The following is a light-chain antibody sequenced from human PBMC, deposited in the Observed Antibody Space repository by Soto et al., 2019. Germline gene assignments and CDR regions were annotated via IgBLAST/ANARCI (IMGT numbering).Light chain of an antibody. CDR1: QSVLSSSNNKNC. CDR3: QHYYSIPWT. Sequence: DIVMTQSPDSLAVSLGERATINCKSSQSVLSSSNNKNCLAWYQQKTGQPPRLLIYWASTRESGVPDRFSGSGSGTDFTLTIISLQAEDVAVYYCQHYYSIPWTFGQGTKVEIK. V-gene: IGKV4-1*01. CDR2: WAS. J-gene: IGKJ1*01.